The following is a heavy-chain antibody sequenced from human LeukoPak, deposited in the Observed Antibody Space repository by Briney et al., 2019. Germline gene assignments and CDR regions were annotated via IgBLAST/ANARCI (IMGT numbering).Heavy chain of an antibody. J-gene: IGHJ4*02. D-gene: IGHD3-3*01. V-gene: IGHV3-74*01. CDR3: AHTVWSGNYFDY. CDR2: INSDGGST. Sequence: PGGSLRLSCAASGFTFSTSWMHWVRQVPGKGLVWVSRINSDGGSTDYADSVKGRFTISRDNTKNTLYLQMNSLRAEDTAVYYCAHTVWSGNYFDYWGQGTLVTVSS. CDR1: GFTFSTSW.